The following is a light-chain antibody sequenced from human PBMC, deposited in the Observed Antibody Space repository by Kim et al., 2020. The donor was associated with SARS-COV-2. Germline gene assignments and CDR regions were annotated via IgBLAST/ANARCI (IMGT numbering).Light chain of an antibody. CDR2: AAS. Sequence: IQMTQSPSSLAASVGDRVTIACRASQSIGTSLNWYQQRPGKAPKLLIYAASTLQSGVPSRFSGTGSGTDFALTISSLQPEDFATYYCQQSYSTPWLTFGGGTKVDIK. V-gene: IGKV1-39*01. CDR3: QQSYSTPWLT. CDR1: QSIGTS. J-gene: IGKJ4*01.